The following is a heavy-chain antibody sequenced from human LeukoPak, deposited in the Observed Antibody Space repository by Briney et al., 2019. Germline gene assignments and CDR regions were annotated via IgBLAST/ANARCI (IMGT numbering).Heavy chain of an antibody. J-gene: IGHJ4*02. Sequence: ASVKVSCKASGYTFTSYYMHWVRQAPGQGLEWMGIINPSDGSTSCAQEFQGRVTMTRDMSTSTVYMELSSLRSEDTAVYYCARVRSPVYDILTGKYYFDYWGQGTLVTVSS. D-gene: IGHD3-9*01. CDR3: ARVRSPVYDILTGKYYFDY. CDR2: INPSDGST. CDR1: GYTFTSYY. V-gene: IGHV1-46*01.